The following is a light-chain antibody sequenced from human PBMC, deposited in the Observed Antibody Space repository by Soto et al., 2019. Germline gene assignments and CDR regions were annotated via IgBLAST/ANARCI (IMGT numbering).Light chain of an antibody. V-gene: IGLV2-14*01. CDR1: SSDVGGYNY. CDR2: EVT. Sequence: VLTQPASVSGSPGQSITISCTGASSDVGGYNYVSWYQQHPGKAPKLMIYEVTNRPSGVSDRFSGSKSGNTASLTISGLQAEDEADYYCISYTGSTTLVVFGGGTKLTVL. J-gene: IGLJ2*01. CDR3: ISYTGSTTLVV.